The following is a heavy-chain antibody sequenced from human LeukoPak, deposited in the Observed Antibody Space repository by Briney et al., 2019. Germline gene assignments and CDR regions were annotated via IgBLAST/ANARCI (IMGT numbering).Heavy chain of an antibody. Sequence: PGGSLRLSCAASGVTFGDYDMNWVRHAPGRGLVWVSLISCVCAATSYTGSVRARFTICRDNSKISLYLQMNSLRAEDTALYYCAKVSLRRSYQMQGFDYWGQGTLVTVSS. V-gene: IGHV3-43D*03. CDR3: AKVSLRRSYQMQGFDY. CDR2: ISCVCAAT. J-gene: IGHJ4*02. CDR1: GVTFGDYD. D-gene: IGHD2-2*01.